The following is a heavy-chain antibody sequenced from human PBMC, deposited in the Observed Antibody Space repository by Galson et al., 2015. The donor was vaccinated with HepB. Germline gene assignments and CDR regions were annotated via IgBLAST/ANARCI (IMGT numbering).Heavy chain of an antibody. J-gene: IGHJ6*02. Sequence: SETLSLTCAVYGGSFSGYYWSWIRQPPGKGLEWIGEINHSGSTNYNPSLKSRVTISVDTSKNQFSLKLSSVTAADTAVYYCARVKRGYSYGYYIYYYGMDVWGQGTTVTVSS. CDR1: GGSFSGYY. D-gene: IGHD5-18*01. V-gene: IGHV4-34*01. CDR2: INHSGST. CDR3: ARVKRGYSYGYYIYYYGMDV.